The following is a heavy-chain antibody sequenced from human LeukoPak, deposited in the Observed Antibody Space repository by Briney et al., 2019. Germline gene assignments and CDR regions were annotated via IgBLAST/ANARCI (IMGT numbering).Heavy chain of an antibody. V-gene: IGHV3-30*18. CDR3: AKDRGSGTDSSRYYFDY. CDR2: ISYDGSNK. Sequence: GGSLRLSCAASGFTFSSYGTHWVRQAPGKGLEWVAVISYDGSNKYYADSVKGRFTISRDKSKNTLYLQMNSLRAEDTAVYYCAKDRGSGTDSSRYYFDYWGQGTLVTVSS. D-gene: IGHD3-22*01. CDR1: GFTFSSYG. J-gene: IGHJ4*02.